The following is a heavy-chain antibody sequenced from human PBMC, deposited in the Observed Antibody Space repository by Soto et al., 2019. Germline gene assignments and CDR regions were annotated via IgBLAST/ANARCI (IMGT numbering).Heavy chain of an antibody. CDR1: GYYVGSSDYY. V-gene: IGHV4-39*01. CDR2: MFYSGLT. Sequence: SETLSLTCSVSGYYVGSSDYYWAWIRQPPGKGLEWIGSMFYSGLTYYNPSLKSRVTLSVDTSKNQLSVRLNSVTAQDTAVYYCAPLSVSLSGPYGIHVWGQGTTVTVSS. J-gene: IGHJ6*02. D-gene: IGHD2-15*01. CDR3: APLSVSLSGPYGIHV.